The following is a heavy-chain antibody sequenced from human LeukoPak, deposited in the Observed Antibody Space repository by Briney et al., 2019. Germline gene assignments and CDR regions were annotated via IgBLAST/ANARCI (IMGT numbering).Heavy chain of an antibody. CDR1: GFTFSSYA. J-gene: IGHJ4*02. V-gene: IGHV3-30*04. CDR3: ASGILQWLSPNDY. Sequence: GGSLRLSCAASGFTFSSYAMHWVRQAPGKGLEWVAVISYDGSNKYYADSVKGRFTVSRDNSKNTLYLQMNSLRAEDTAVYYCASGILQWLSPNDYWGQGTLVTVSS. CDR2: ISYDGSNK. D-gene: IGHD6-19*01.